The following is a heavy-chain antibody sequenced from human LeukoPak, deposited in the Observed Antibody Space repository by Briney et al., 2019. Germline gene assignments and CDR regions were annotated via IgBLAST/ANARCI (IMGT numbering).Heavy chain of an antibody. Sequence: GGSLRLSCAASGFTFSSYWMHWVRQAPGKGLVWVSRIDSDGSGTRDADSVKGRFTISGDNAKNTLYLQMNSLRAEDTAVYYCARGNYHGMDVWGQGTTVTVSS. CDR1: GFTFSSYW. J-gene: IGHJ6*02. CDR3: ARGNYHGMDV. V-gene: IGHV3-74*01. CDR2: IDSDGSGT.